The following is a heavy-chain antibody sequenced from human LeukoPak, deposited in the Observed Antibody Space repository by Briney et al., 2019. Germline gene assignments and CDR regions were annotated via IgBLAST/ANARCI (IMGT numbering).Heavy chain of an antibody. CDR3: ARGPPYCSSTSCQSVVFDY. V-gene: IGHV1-2*02. CDR1: GYTFTGYY. Sequence: SVKVSCKASGYTFTGYYMHWVRQAPGQGLEWMGWINPNSGGANYAQKFQGRVTMTRDTSISTAYMELSRLRSDDTAVYYCARGPPYCSSTSCQSVVFDYWGQGTLVTVSS. J-gene: IGHJ4*02. D-gene: IGHD2-2*01. CDR2: INPNSGGA.